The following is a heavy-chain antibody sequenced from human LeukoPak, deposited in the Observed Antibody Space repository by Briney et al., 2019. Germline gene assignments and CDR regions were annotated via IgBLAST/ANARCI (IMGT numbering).Heavy chain of an antibody. D-gene: IGHD3-22*01. CDR3: ARELNYYDSSGYYGWYFDY. J-gene: IGHJ4*02. CDR1: GYTFTGYY. V-gene: IGHV1-2*02. Sequence: ASVEVSCKASGYTFTGYYMHWVRQAPGQGLEWMGWINPNSGGTNYAQKFQGRVTMTRDTSISTAYMELSRLRSDDTAVYYCARELNYYDSSGYYGWYFDYWGQGTLVTVSS. CDR2: INPNSGGT.